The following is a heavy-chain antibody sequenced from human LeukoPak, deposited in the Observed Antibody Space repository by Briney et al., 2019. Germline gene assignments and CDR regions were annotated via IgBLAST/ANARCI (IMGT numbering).Heavy chain of an antibody. CDR2: ISSSSSYI. CDR1: GFTFSSYS. CDR3: ARAADTAMVQSSFDY. D-gene: IGHD5-18*01. V-gene: IGHV3-21*01. J-gene: IGHJ4*02. Sequence: PGGSLRLPCAASGFTFSSYSMNWVRQAPGKGLEWVSSISSSSSYIYYADSVKGRFTISRDNAKNSLYLQMNSLRAEDTAVYYCARAADTAMVQSSFDYWGQGTLVTVSS.